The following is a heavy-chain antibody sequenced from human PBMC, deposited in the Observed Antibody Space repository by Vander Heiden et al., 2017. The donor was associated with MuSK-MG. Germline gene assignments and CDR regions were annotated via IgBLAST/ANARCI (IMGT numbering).Heavy chain of an antibody. CDR1: GGSFSGYY. D-gene: IGHD3-16*01. CDR2: INHSGST. Sequence: QVQLQQWGAGLFKPSETLSLTCAVYGGSFSGYYWSWIRQPPGKGLEWIGEINHSGSTNYNPSLKSRVTISVDTSKNQFSLKLSSVTAADTAVYYCASIVMVDYYYGMDVWGQGTTVTVSS. V-gene: IGHV4-34*01. J-gene: IGHJ6*02. CDR3: ASIVMVDYYYGMDV.